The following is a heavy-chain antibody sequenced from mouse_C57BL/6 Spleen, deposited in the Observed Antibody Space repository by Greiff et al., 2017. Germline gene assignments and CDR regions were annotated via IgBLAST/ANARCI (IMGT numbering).Heavy chain of an antibody. V-gene: IGHV1-9*01. CDR1: GYTFTGYW. J-gene: IGHJ4*01. CDR3: ASRRGSGNYSPRDY. Sequence: QVQLQQSGAELMQPGASVKLSCKATGYTFTGYWIEWVKQRPGHGLEWIGEILPGSGSTNYNEKFKGQATFTSDTSSNTDYMQRSRLTTEDSAKYYSASRRGSGNYSPRDYWGQGTSVTVSS. D-gene: IGHD1-1*01. CDR2: ILPGSGST.